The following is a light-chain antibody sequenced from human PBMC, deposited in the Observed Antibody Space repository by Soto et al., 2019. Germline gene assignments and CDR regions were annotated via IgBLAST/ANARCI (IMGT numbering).Light chain of an antibody. V-gene: IGKV1-39*01. Sequence: DIQMTQSPSSLSASVGDRVTITYRASQRIGTYLNWYQQKPGKAPELLIFAATSLQSGVSPRFSGSGSGTDFALTISSLQPEDLAAYYCQHTYGVPFNFGPGTKVGIK. CDR3: QHTYGVPFN. CDR2: AAT. J-gene: IGKJ3*01. CDR1: QRIGTY.